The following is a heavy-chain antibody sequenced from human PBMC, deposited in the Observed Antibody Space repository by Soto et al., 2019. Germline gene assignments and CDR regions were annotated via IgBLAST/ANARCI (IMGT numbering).Heavy chain of an antibody. CDR1: GLSLRTTGVG. CDR3: VQSRCGGDCLAIYSSHAYNGLDV. Sequence: QVTLKESGPTLVKPTQTLTLTCTVSGLSLRTTGVGVGWVRQPPGKALEWLALLYWDDDKRYSPSLRSRLTIAKDISEKQVVLTMTNMDTVATATYYCVQSRCGGDCLAIYSSHAYNGLDVWGQGTTVTVSS. J-gene: IGHJ6*02. CDR2: LYWDDDK. V-gene: IGHV2-5*02. D-gene: IGHD2-21*02.